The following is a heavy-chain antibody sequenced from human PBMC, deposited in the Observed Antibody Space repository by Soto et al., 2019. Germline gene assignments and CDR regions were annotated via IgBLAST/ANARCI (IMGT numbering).Heavy chain of an antibody. CDR1: GFMFSSYT. Sequence: PGGSRILSCPASGFMFSSYTMNWVRQAPGKGLEWVSSVSFRGDIYYADSLEGRFTISRDDAKNSLYLQMNSLRAQDTAVYYCARGCSSARCYYYWGQGTLVTVS. J-gene: IGHJ4*02. CDR2: VSFRGDI. CDR3: ARGCSSARCYYY. V-gene: IGHV3-21*01. D-gene: IGHD2-2*01.